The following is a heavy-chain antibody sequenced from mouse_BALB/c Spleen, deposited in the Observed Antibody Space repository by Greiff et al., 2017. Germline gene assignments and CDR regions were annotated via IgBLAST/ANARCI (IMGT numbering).Heavy chain of an antibody. J-gene: IGHJ4*01. V-gene: IGHV1S81*02. D-gene: IGHD2-4*01. Sequence: QVQLQQSGAELVKPGASVKLSCKASGYTFTSYYMYWVKQRPGQGLEWIGGINPSNGGTNFNEKFKSKATLTVDKSSSTAYMQLSSLTSEDSAVYYCTRRDYDVAMDYWGQGTSVTVSS. CDR2: INPSNGGT. CDR1: GYTFTSYY. CDR3: TRRDYDVAMDY.